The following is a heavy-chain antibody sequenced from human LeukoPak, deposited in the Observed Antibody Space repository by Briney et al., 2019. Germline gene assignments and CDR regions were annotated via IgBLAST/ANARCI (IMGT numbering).Heavy chain of an antibody. V-gene: IGHV1-18*01. J-gene: IGHJ4*02. Sequence: ASVKVSCKASAYTFTTYAISWVRQAPGQGLEWMGWISGYNANTNYAQRLQGRVTMTTDTSTSTAYMELRSLRSDDTAVYYCARDYRGSSSWYDYWGQGTLVTVSS. CDR1: AYTFTTYA. CDR2: ISGYNANT. D-gene: IGHD6-13*01. CDR3: ARDYRGSSSWYDY.